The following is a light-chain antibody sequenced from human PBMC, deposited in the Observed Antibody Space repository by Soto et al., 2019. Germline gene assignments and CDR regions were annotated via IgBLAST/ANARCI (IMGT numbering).Light chain of an antibody. Sequence: EIVLTQSPATLSLSPGERATLSCGASRSVSSYLAWYQQKPGQAPRLLIYDASYRATGIPARFSGSGSGTDLSLTITSLEPEDFGVYYCQNLSDWPPRLTFGGGTKVEIK. V-gene: IGKV3-11*01. CDR3: QNLSDWPPRLT. CDR1: RSVSSY. J-gene: IGKJ4*01. CDR2: DAS.